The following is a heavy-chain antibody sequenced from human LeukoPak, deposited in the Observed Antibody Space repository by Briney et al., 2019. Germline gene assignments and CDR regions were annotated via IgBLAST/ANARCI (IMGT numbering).Heavy chain of an antibody. J-gene: IGHJ4*02. D-gene: IGHD3-10*01. CDR2: ISYDGSNK. CDR3: AKDKFGPWGSNFDY. Sequence: GRSLRLSCAASGFTFSSYGMHWVRQALGKGLEWVAVISYDGSNKYYADSVKGRFTISRDNSKNTLYLQMNSLRAEDTAVYYCAKDKFGPWGSNFDYWGQGTLVTVSS. V-gene: IGHV3-30*18. CDR1: GFTFSSYG.